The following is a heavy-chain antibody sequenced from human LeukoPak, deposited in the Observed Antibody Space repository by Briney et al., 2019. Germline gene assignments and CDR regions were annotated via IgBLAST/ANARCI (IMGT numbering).Heavy chain of an antibody. J-gene: IGHJ6*02. D-gene: IGHD3-10*01. CDR3: ARGYYGSGSYYTNLYYYYGMDV. Sequence: GGSLRLSCAASGFTFSSYDMHWVRQATGKGLEWVSAIGTAGDTYYPGSVKGRFTISRENAKNSLYLQMNSLRAGDTAVYYCARGYYGSGSYYTNLYYYYGMDVWGQGTTVTVSS. CDR1: GFTFSSYD. CDR2: IGTAGDT. V-gene: IGHV3-13*01.